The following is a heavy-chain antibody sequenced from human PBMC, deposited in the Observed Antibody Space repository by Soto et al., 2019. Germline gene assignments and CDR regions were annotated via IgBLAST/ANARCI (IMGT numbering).Heavy chain of an antibody. V-gene: IGHV3-23*01. CDR1: GFTFDDYA. CDR3: AKEGDYGDYFDY. D-gene: IGHD4-17*01. J-gene: IGHJ4*02. CDR2: VAGSTGST. Sequence: GGSLRLSCAASGFTFDDYAMHWVRQAPGKGLEWVSAVAGSTGSTYYADSVKGRFTISRDNSKNTLYLQMNSLSAEDTAVYYCAKEGDYGDYFDYWGQGTLVTVSS.